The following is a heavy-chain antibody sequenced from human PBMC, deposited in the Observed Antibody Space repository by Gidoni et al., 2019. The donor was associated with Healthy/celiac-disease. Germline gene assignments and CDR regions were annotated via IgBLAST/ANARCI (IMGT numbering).Heavy chain of an antibody. J-gene: IGHJ4*02. CDR1: GFTFSSYS. D-gene: IGHD1-1*01. CDR2: ISSSSSYI. Sequence: EVQLVESGGGLVKPGGSLRLSCAASGFTFSSYSMNWVRQAPGKGLEWVSSISSSSSYIYYADSVKGRFTISRDNAKNSLYLQMNSLRAEDTAVYYCARFHWNDVAFVDYWGQGTLVTVSS. CDR3: ARFHWNDVAFVDY. V-gene: IGHV3-21*01.